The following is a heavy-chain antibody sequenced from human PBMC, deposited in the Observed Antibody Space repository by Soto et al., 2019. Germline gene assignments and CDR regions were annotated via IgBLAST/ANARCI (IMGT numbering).Heavy chain of an antibody. Sequence: ASETLSLTCTVSGGSISSYYWSWIRQPAGKGLEWIGRIYTSGSTNYNPSLKSRVTMSVDTSKNQFSLKLSSVTAADTAVYSCAREWGYSSSWTLYYYGMDVWGQGTTVAVSS. CDR1: GGSISSYY. CDR3: AREWGYSSSWTLYYYGMDV. V-gene: IGHV4-4*07. CDR2: IYTSGST. D-gene: IGHD6-13*01. J-gene: IGHJ6*02.